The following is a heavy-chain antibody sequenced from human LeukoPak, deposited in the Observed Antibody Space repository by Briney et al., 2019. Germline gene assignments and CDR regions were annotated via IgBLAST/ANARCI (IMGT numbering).Heavy chain of an antibody. CDR2: IIPIFGTA. CDR3: ARDLHYYYGSGSYNWFDP. J-gene: IGHJ5*02. CDR1: GYTFTSYG. Sequence: ASVKVSCKASGYTFTSYGISWVRQAPGQGLEWMGGIIPIFGTANYAQKFQGRVTITADESTSTAYMELSSLRSEDTAVYYCARDLHYYYGSGSYNWFDPWGQGTLVTVSS. V-gene: IGHV1-69*13. D-gene: IGHD3-10*01.